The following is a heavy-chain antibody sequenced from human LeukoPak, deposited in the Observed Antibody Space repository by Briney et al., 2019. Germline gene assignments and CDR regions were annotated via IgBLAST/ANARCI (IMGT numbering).Heavy chain of an antibody. CDR1: TDSISSSHW. V-gene: IGHV4-4*02. Sequence: SGTLSLTCAVSTDSISSSHWWSWVRQPPGKGLEWIGEIYHSGNTNYNPSLKSRVTMSVDKAKNQFSLKLTSVTAADTAAYYCARESNSALPAFDFWGQGILVTVSS. J-gene: IGHJ4*02. CDR2: IYHSGNT. D-gene: IGHD2/OR15-2a*01. CDR3: ARESNSALPAFDF.